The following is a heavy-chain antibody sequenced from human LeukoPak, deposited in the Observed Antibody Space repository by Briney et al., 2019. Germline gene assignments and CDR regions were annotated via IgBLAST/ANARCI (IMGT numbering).Heavy chain of an antibody. CDR1: GFTFSSYW. J-gene: IGHJ5*02. V-gene: IGHV3-74*01. CDR2: INTDGSST. Sequence: GGSLRLSCAASGFTFSSYWMHWVRQAPGKGLVWVSRINTDGSSTSYADSVKGRFTISRDNAKNTLYLQMNSLRAEDTAVYYCAKGLGSSPRWFDAWGQGTLVTVSS. CDR3: AKGLGSSPRWFDA. D-gene: IGHD6-6*01.